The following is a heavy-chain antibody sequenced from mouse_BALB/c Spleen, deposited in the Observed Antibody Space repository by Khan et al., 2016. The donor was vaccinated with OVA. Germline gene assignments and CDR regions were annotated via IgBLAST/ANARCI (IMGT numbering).Heavy chain of an antibody. CDR1: GISITTGNYR. CDR3: ARDYGSRYWHVDV. Sequence: EVQLQESGPGLVKPSQTVSLTCTVTGISITTGNYRWSWIRQFPGNKLEWIGNISYSGTITYNPSLTSRTTITRDTSKNRFFLEMNSLTAEDTATYYGARDYGSRYWHVDVWGAGTTVTVSS. CDR2: ISYSGTI. D-gene: IGHD1-1*01. V-gene: IGHV3-5*02. J-gene: IGHJ1*01.